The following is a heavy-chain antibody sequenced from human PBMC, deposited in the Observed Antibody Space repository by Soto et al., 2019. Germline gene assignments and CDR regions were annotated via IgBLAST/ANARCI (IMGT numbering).Heavy chain of an antibody. CDR1: GGSVTSATYF. V-gene: IGHV4-39*01. Sequence: SETLSLTCTVSGGSVTSATYFWGWVRQPPGKGLEWIGKIYYSGSTYYNPSLKSRVTLSADTSKNQVSLNLRSVTAPDTAVYYCSRGQLVPGVMHISGPATT. J-gene: IGHJ6*02. D-gene: IGHD2-8*02. CDR2: IYYSGST. CDR3: SRGQLVPGVMHI.